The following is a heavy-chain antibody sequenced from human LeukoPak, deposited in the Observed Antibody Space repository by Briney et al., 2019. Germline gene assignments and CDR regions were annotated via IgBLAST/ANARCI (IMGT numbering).Heavy chain of an antibody. J-gene: IGHJ4*02. D-gene: IGHD3-10*01. V-gene: IGHV3-53*01. CDR3: AREGHGSGSYWDY. Sequence: PGGSLRLSCAASGFPVRSNYMSWVRQAPGKGLEWVSVIYSGGSTYYADSVKGRFTISRDNSKNTLYLQMNSLRAEDTAVYYCAREGHGSGSYWDYWGQGTLVTVSS. CDR1: GFPVRSNY. CDR2: IYSGGST.